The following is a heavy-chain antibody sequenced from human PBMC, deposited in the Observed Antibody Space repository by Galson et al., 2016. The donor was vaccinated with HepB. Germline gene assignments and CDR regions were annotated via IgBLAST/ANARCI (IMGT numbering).Heavy chain of an antibody. CDR2: ITSGGGST. D-gene: IGHD3-3*01. CDR1: GFTFSAYA. J-gene: IGHJ4*01. Sequence: SLRLSCAASGFTFSAYAMSWVRQAPGKGLEWVSTITSGGGSTYSAGSVNDRFTISRDNSNDTLYLEMNSLRVEDTAVYFCAKWSRGFDFWKGYVEYWGRGILVTVSS. V-gene: IGHV3-23*01. CDR3: AKWSRGFDFWKGYVEY.